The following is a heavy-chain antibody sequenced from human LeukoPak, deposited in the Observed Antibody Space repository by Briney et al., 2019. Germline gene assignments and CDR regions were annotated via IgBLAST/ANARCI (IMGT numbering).Heavy chain of an antibody. Sequence: SVKVSCKASGGTFSRYAISWVRQAPGQGLEWMGRIIPILGIANYAQKFQGRITITADKSTSTAYMELSSLRSEDTTVYYCASDVDIVATASYYFDYWGQGTLVTVSS. J-gene: IGHJ4*02. D-gene: IGHD5-12*01. CDR3: ASDVDIVATASYYFDY. CDR1: GGTFSRYA. CDR2: IIPILGIA. V-gene: IGHV1-69*04.